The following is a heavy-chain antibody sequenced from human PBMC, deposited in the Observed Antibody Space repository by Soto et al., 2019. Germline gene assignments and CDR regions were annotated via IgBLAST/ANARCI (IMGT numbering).Heavy chain of an antibody. D-gene: IGHD5-12*01. V-gene: IGHV3-23*01. J-gene: IGHJ5*02. CDR3: AQAQGYTWLDP. CDR1: GFTFSSYA. Sequence: PGGSLRLSCAASGFTFSSYAMSWVRQAPGKGLEWVSAISGSGGSTYYADSVKGRFTISRDNSKNTLYLQMNSLRAEDTAVYNYAQAQGYTWLDPWGQGPLVSVTS. CDR2: ISGSGGST.